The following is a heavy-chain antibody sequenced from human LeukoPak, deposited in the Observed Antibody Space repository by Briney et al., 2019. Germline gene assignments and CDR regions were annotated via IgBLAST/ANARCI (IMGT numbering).Heavy chain of an antibody. J-gene: IGHJ4*02. CDR2: INPNSGGT. CDR1: GYTFTDYY. V-gene: IGHV1-2*02. D-gene: IGHD2-2*01. CDR3: ATTIVVVPAALDY. Sequence: GASVKVSCKASGYTFTDYYIHWVRQAPGQGLEWMGWINPNSGGTNYAQKFQGRVTMTEDTSTDTAYMELSSLRSEDTAVYYCATTIVVVPAALDYWGQGTLVTVSS.